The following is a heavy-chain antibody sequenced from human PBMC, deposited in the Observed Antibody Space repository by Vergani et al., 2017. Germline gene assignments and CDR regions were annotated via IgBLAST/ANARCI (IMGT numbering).Heavy chain of an antibody. Sequence: EVQLVESGGGLVKPGGSLRLSCAASGFTYSSYSMNWVRQAPGKGLEWVSSISSSSSYIYYADSVKGRFTISRDNAKNSLYLQMNSLRAEDTAVYYCARDLSGSYHQWGQGTLVTVSS. J-gene: IGHJ4*02. V-gene: IGHV3-21*01. CDR3: ARDLSGSYHQ. CDR1: GFTYSSYS. D-gene: IGHD1-26*01. CDR2: ISSSSSYI.